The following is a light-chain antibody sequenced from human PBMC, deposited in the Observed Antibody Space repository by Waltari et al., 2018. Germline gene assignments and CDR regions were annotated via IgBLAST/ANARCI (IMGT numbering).Light chain of an antibody. J-gene: IGLJ2*01. CDR3: SSNAAGSSYVV. CDR2: EVI. V-gene: IGLV2-23*02. Sequence: QSALTQPASVSGSPGQSITISCTGTSSDIGSYNLDSWYQQHPGKVPKLIIYEVIKRPSGISDRFSGSKSGNTASLTISGLQAEDEADYYCSSNAAGSSYVVFGGGTRLTVL. CDR1: SSDIGSYNL.